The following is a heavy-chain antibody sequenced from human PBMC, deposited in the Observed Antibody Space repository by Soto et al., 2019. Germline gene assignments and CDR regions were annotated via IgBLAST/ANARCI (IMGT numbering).Heavy chain of an antibody. J-gene: IGHJ4*02. Sequence: GGSLRLSCAASGFTFSSYGMHWVRQAPGKGLEWVAVISYDGSNKYYADSVKGRFTISRDNSKNTLYLQMNSLRAEDTAVYYCAKDFALYSSQYYFDYWGQGTLVTVSS. CDR1: GFTFSSYG. D-gene: IGHD6-13*01. CDR2: ISYDGSNK. CDR3: AKDFALYSSQYYFDY. V-gene: IGHV3-30*18.